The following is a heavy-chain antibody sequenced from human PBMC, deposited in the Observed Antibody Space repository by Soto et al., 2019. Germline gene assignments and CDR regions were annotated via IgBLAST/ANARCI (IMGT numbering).Heavy chain of an antibody. J-gene: IGHJ4*02. CDR1: GGSISSGGYY. CDR2: IYYSGST. D-gene: IGHD6-6*01. Sequence: QVQLQESGPGLVKPSQTLSLTCTVSGGSISSGGYYWSWIRQHPGKGLEWIGYIYYSGSTYYNPSLKSRVTISVDTSKNQFSLKLSSVTAADTAVYYCARDRERSSSSRYFDYWGQGTLVTVSS. V-gene: IGHV4-31*03. CDR3: ARDRERSSSSRYFDY.